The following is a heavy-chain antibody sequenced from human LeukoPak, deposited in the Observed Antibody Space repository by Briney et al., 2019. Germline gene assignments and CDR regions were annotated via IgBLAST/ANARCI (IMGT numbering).Heavy chain of an antibody. CDR3: ARDRMVYCGGDCYRLDY. D-gene: IGHD2-21*02. CDR1: GFTLSSYW. J-gene: IGHJ4*02. CDR2: INSDGSST. Sequence: GGSLRLSCAASGFTLSSYWMHWVRQAPGKGLVWVSRINSDGSSTSYADSVKGRFTISRDNAKNSLYLQMNSLRAEDTAVYYCARDRMVYCGGDCYRLDYWGQGTLVTVSS. V-gene: IGHV3-74*01.